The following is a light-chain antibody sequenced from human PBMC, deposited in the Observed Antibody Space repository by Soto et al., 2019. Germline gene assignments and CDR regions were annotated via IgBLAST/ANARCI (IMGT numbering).Light chain of an antibody. Sequence: DIVMTQSPLSLPVTPGEPASISCRSSQSLLHSNGYNYLDWYLQKPGQSPQLLIYLGSNRASGVPDRFSGSGSGTDFTLTISSLEPEDFAVYYCQQYGSSPLVTFGPGTKVDIK. V-gene: IGKV2-28*01. CDR2: LGS. CDR1: QSLLHSNGYNY. J-gene: IGKJ3*01. CDR3: QQYGSSPLVT.